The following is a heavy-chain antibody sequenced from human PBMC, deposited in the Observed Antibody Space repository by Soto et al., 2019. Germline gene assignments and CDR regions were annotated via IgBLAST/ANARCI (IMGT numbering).Heavy chain of an antibody. D-gene: IGHD1-1*01. Sequence: EVHLVESGGGLVQPGGSLRLSCAASGFTFTNYWMSWVRQAPGRGLEWVANINQDGSEDYYVDSVTGRFTISRDNAKNSLYLQMNSLRAEDTAIYYCASRPWNNSNSRFDYWGQGTLVTVSS. CDR2: INQDGSED. CDR3: ASRPWNNSNSRFDY. J-gene: IGHJ4*02. CDR1: GFTFTNYW. V-gene: IGHV3-7*02.